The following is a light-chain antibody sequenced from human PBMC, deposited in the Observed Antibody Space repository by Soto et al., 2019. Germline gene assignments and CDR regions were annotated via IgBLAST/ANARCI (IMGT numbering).Light chain of an antibody. CDR2: WAS. J-gene: IGKJ1*01. CDR1: QSVLYSSNNKNY. Sequence: DIVMTQSPDSLAVSLGERATINCKSSQSVLYSSNNKNYLAWYQQKPGQPPKKLIFWASTRESGVPDRFSGRGSGTDFTLTISSLQAEDVAVYYCQQYYSTPPWTFGQGTKVEIK. V-gene: IGKV4-1*01. CDR3: QQYYSTPPWT.